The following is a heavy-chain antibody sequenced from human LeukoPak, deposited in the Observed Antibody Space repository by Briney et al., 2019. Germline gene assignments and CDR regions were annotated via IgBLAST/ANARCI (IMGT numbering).Heavy chain of an antibody. CDR1: GFTFDDYA. J-gene: IGHJ4*02. CDR2: ISWNSGSI. D-gene: IGHD3-22*01. CDR3: AKDRADYYDSSGELDY. V-gene: IGHV3-9*01. Sequence: GGSLRLSCAASGFTFDDYAMHWVRQAPGKGLEWVSGISWNSGSIGYADSVKGRFTISRDNAKNFLYLQMNSLRAEDTALYYCAKDRADYYDSSGELDYWGQGTLVTVSS.